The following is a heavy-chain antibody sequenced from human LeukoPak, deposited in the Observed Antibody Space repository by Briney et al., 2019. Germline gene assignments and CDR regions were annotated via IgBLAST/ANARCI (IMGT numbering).Heavy chain of an antibody. CDR2: IYSGGST. D-gene: IGHD5-24*01. J-gene: IGHJ4*02. Sequence: GGSLRLSCAASGFTVSSNYMSWVRQAPGKGLEWVSVIYSGGSTYYADSVKGRFTISRDNSKNTLYLQMNSLRAEDTAVYYCAGATLRDGGFGYWAQGTLVTVSS. CDR3: AGATLRDGGFGY. V-gene: IGHV3-66*02. CDR1: GFTVSSNY.